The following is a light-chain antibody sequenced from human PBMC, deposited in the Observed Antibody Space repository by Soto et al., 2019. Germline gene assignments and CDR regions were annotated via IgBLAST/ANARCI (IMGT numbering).Light chain of an antibody. Sequence: QSVLTQPASVSGSPGQSITISCTGTSSDVGGYNYVSWYQQHPGKAPKLMIYDVSNRPSGVSNRFSGSKSGNTASLTISGLQAEDEAEYYCSSYTSISTLVFGGGTKLTVL. CDR1: SSDVGGYNY. CDR3: SSYTSISTLV. J-gene: IGLJ2*01. V-gene: IGLV2-14*01. CDR2: DVS.